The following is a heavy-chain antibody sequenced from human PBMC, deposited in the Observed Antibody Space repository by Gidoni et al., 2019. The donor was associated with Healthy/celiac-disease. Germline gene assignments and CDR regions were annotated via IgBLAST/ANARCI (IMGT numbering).Heavy chain of an antibody. V-gene: IGHV3-21*01. CDR2: ISSSSSYI. Sequence: EVQLVASGGGLVKPGGSLRLSGAASGSPFSSYSMNWFRQAPGKGLEWVSSISSSSSYIYYADSVKGRFTISRDNAKNSLYLQMNSLRAEDTAVYYCARPTVTRGPFDYWGQGTLVTVSS. CDR3: ARPTVTRGPFDY. CDR1: GSPFSSYS. D-gene: IGHD4-17*01. J-gene: IGHJ4*02.